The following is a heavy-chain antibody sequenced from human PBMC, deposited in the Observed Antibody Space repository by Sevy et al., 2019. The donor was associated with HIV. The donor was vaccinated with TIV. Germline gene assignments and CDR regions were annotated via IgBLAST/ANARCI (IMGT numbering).Heavy chain of an antibody. V-gene: IGHV5-10-1*01. J-gene: IGHJ6*02. CDR1: GYSFTSYW. CDR2: IDPSDSYT. CDR3: ARHFNECLYDYDGRDV. Sequence: GESLKISCKGSGYSFTSYWISWVRQMPGKGLEWMGRIDPSDSYTNYSPSFQGHVTISADKSISTAYLQWCSLKASDTAMYYWARHFNECLYDYDGRDVWGQGTTVTVSS. D-gene: IGHD3-3*02.